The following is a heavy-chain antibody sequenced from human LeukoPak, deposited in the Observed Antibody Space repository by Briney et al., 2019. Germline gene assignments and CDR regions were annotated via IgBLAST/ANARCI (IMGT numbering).Heavy chain of an antibody. D-gene: IGHD1-26*01. V-gene: IGHV1-69*13. CDR2: IIPIFGTA. CDR1: GGTFSSYA. Sequence: GASVKVSCKASGGTFSSYAISWVRQAPGQGLEWMGGIIPIFGTANYAQKFQGRVTITADESTSTAYMELSSLRSEDTAVYYCAREVGGSYLQNLYWYFDLWGRGTLVTVSS. J-gene: IGHJ2*01. CDR3: AREVGGSYLQNLYWYFDL.